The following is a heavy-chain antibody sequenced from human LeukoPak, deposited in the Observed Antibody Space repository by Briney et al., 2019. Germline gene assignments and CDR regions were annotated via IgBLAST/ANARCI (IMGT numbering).Heavy chain of an antibody. Sequence: PGGSLRLSCAASGFTFSSYSMNWVRQAPGKGLEWVSYISSSSSTIYYADSVKGRFTISRDNAKNTLYLQMNSLRAEDTAVYYCARAGSGSPIPDVWGKGTTVTVSS. CDR3: ARAGSGSPIPDV. J-gene: IGHJ6*04. CDR1: GFTFSSYS. CDR2: ISSSSSTI. D-gene: IGHD3-10*01. V-gene: IGHV3-48*04.